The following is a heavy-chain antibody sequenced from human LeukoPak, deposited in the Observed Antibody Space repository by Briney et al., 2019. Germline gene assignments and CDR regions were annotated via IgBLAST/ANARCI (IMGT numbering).Heavy chain of an antibody. D-gene: IGHD3-22*01. CDR2: ISYDGSNE. V-gene: IGHV3-30*18. Sequence: GGSLRLSCAASGFTVSSNYMSWVRQAPGKGLEWVAVISYDGSNEYYADSVKGRFTISRDNSKNTLYLQMNSLRAEDTAMYYCAKAFQSRGYYLWAPFDYWGQGTLVTVSS. CDR3: AKAFQSRGYYLWAPFDY. CDR1: GFTVSSNY. J-gene: IGHJ4*02.